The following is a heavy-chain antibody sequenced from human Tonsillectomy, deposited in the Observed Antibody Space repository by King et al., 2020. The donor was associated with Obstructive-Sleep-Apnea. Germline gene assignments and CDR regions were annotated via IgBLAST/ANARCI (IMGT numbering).Heavy chain of an antibody. CDR3: ARVGWKFISQTHYDFDY. J-gene: IGHJ4*02. CDR2: ITHSGST. D-gene: IGHD3-16*01. CDR1: GGSLSGQY. Sequence: VHLQQWGAGLLKPSETLSLTCAVRGGSLSGQYWHWIRQPPGKGLEWIGEITHSGSTNYNPSLKSRVAMSVDTSKNQFSLTLTSVTAADTAVYYCARVGWKFISQTHYDFDYWGQGALVTVSS. V-gene: IGHV4-34*01.